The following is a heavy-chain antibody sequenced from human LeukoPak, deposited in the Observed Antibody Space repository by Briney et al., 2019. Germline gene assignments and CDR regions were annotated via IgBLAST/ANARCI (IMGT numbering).Heavy chain of an antibody. V-gene: IGHV3-11*05. CDR1: GFNFSDYY. D-gene: IGHD6-6*01. J-gene: IGHJ4*02. Sequence: PGGSLRLSCAASGFNFSDYYMSWVRQAPGKGLEWVSCISSGSSYTDYADSVKGRFTISRDNAKNSLYLQMNSLRADDTAVFYCARVDGSTSYVDYWGQGTLVTVSS. CDR2: ISSGSSYT. CDR3: ARVDGSTSYVDY.